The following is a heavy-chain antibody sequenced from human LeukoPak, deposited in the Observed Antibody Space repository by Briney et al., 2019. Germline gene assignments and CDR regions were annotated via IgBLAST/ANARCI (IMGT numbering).Heavy chain of an antibody. J-gene: IGHJ4*02. CDR3: ARDDCGDTCYPGGY. D-gene: IGHD2-21*01. CDR2: INAGNGDT. CDR1: GYAFTEYV. V-gene: IGHV1-3*01. Sequence: EASVKVSCKASGYAFTEYVVHWVRQAPGQRPEWMGWINAGNGDTKYSQNFQDRVTITRDTSANTAYMELSSLTSEDTALYYCARDDCGDTCYPGGYWGQGTLVTVSS.